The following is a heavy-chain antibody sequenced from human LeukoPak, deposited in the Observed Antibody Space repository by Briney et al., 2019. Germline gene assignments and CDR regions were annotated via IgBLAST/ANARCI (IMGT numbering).Heavy chain of an antibody. Sequence: ASVKVSCTASGYTFTGYYMPWVRQAHGHGHGLKGWIKPNSGGTNYAQKYQGWVTMSRATSITTVYMKLTRLKYDHTAVYNCAKDRTTMIRGVTLRLNYFDSWGQGTLVTVSS. CDR3: AKDRTTMIRGVTLRLNYFDS. V-gene: IGHV1-2*04. CDR2: IKPNSGGT. D-gene: IGHD3-10*01. CDR1: GYTFTGYY. J-gene: IGHJ4*02.